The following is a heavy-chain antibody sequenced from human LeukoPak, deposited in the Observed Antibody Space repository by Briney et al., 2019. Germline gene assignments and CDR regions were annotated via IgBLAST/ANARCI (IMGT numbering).Heavy chain of an antibody. CDR3: ARFGEQWGANFDY. D-gene: IGHD6-19*01. CDR1: GYTFSSYG. CDR2: ISYDGSNK. Sequence: QPGRSLRLSCAASGYTFSSYGMHRVRQAPGKGLEWVAVISYDGSNKYYADSVKGRFTISRDNAKNSLYLQMNSLRAEDTAVYYCARFGEQWGANFDYWGQGTLVTVSS. J-gene: IGHJ4*02. V-gene: IGHV3-30*03.